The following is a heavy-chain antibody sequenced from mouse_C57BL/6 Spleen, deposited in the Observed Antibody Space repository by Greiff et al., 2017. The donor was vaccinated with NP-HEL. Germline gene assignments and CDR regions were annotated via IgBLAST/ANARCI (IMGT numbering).Heavy chain of an antibody. D-gene: IGHD1-1*01. CDR2: INPSNGGT. CDR3: ARLLTVVDWYFDV. J-gene: IGHJ1*03. V-gene: IGHV1-53*01. CDR1: GYTFTSYW. Sequence: VQLQQPGTELVKPGASVKLSCKASGYTFTSYWMHWVKQRPGQGLEWIGNINPSNGGTNYNEKFKSKATLTVDKSSSTAYMQLSSLTSEDSAVYYCARLLTVVDWYFDVWGTGTTVTVSS.